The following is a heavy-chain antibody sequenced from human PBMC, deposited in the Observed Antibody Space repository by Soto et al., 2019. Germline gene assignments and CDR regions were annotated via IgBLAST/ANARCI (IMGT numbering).Heavy chain of an antibody. CDR3: ARDHDYGSGSYYKAFGY. CDR1: GFTCSSYG. J-gene: IGHJ4*02. CDR2: ILYDGGNK. D-gene: IGHD3-10*01. V-gene: IGHV3-33*01. Sequence: PGGALRLSCAASGFTCSSYGMHWVRQAPGKGLEWVAVILYDGGNKYYADSVKGRFTISRDNSKNTLYLQMNSLRAEDTAVYYCARDHDYGSGSYYKAFGYWGQGTLVTVSS.